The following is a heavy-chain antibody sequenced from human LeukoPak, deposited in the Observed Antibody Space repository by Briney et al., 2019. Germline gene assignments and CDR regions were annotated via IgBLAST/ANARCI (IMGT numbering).Heavy chain of an antibody. CDR3: ARGRRVVVIAILYYMDV. J-gene: IGHJ6*03. V-gene: IGHV1-69*13. CDR1: GGTFSSYA. Sequence: ASVKVSCKATGGTFSSYAISWVRQAPGQGLEWMGGITPIFGTANYAQKFQGRVTITADESTSTAYMELSSLRSEDTAVYYCARGRRVVVIAILYYMDVWGKGTTVTVSS. D-gene: IGHD2-21*01. CDR2: ITPIFGTA.